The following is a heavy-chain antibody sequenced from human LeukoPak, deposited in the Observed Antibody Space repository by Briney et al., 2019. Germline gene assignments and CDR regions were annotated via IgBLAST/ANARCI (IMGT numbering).Heavy chain of an antibody. V-gene: IGHV3-53*01. CDR1: GFTVSSKY. D-gene: IGHD4-17*01. CDR3: AGRPHGDHPFFDY. Sequence: GGSLRLSCAASGFTVSSKYMSWVRQAPGKGLEWVSVIYSGGITYYADSVKGRFTISRDNSKNTLFLQVNSLRAEDTAVYFCAGRPHGDHPFFDYWGQGTLVSVSS. CDR2: IYSGGIT. J-gene: IGHJ4*02.